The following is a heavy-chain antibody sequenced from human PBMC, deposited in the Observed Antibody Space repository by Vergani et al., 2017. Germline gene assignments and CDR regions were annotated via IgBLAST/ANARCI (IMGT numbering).Heavy chain of an antibody. CDR2: ISSSGSTI. CDR3: ARGRGHYYDRSGYKGGWFDP. V-gene: IGHV3-11*04. J-gene: IGHJ5*02. D-gene: IGHD3-22*01. CDR1: GFTVSDYY. Sequence: QVQLVESGGGLVKPGGSRRLSCAASGFTVSDYYMSWIRQAPGKGLEWISYISSSGSTIYYADSVKGRFTISRDNAKNSVYLQMNSLRANDTAVYYCARGRGHYYDRSGYKGGWFDPWGQGTLVTVSS.